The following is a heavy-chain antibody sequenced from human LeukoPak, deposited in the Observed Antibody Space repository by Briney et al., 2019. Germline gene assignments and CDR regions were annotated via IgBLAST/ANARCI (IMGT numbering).Heavy chain of an antibody. D-gene: IGHD3-10*01. CDR1: GFPFKGYW. Sequence: GGSLRLSCVASGFPFKGYWMTWVRQSPGKRLDWVANIKPDGSETNYLDSVKGRFTISRDNARDSLFLEMNNLRVDDTAVYYCARDGGELWPLDEWGQGILVTVSS. CDR3: ARDGGELWPLDE. CDR2: IKPDGSET. V-gene: IGHV3-7*01. J-gene: IGHJ4*02.